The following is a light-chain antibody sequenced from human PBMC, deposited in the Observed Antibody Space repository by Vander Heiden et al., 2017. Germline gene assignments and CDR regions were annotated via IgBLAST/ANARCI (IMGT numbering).Light chain of an antibody. Sequence: QSVPTQPPAASAPPEQMVTISCSGSSSNIGSNTVNWYQQLPGTAPKLLIYSNNQRPSGVPDRFSGSKSGTSASLAISGLQSEDEADYYCAAWDDSLNGVVFGGGTKLTVL. CDR2: SNN. J-gene: IGLJ3*02. CDR3: AAWDDSLNGVV. CDR1: SSNIGSNT. V-gene: IGLV1-44*01.